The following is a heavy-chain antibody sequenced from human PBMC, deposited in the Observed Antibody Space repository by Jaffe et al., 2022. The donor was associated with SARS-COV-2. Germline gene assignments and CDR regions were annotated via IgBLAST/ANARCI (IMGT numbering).Heavy chain of an antibody. V-gene: IGHV3-9*01. Sequence: EVQLVESGGGLVQPGRSLRLSCAASGFTFDDYAMHWVRQAPGKGLEWVSGISWNSGSIGYADSVKGRFTISRDNAKNSLYLQMNSLRAEDTALYYCAKDMALLLDGDAFDIWGQGTMVTVSS. CDR2: ISWNSGSI. D-gene: IGHD2-15*01. CDR1: GFTFDDYA. CDR3: AKDMALLLDGDAFDI. J-gene: IGHJ3*02.